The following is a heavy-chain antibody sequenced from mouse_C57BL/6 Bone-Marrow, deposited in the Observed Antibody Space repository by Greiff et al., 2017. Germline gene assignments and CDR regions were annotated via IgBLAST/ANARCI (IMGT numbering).Heavy chain of an antibody. D-gene: IGHD1-1*01. CDR3: ARSPYNYYGIRGLGPYAMDY. J-gene: IGHJ4*01. CDR1: GFNIKNTY. V-gene: IGHV14-3*01. Sequence: EVQLQQSVAELVRPGASVKLSCTASGFNIKNTYMHWVKQRPEQGLEWIGRIDPANGNTKYAPKFQGKATITADTSSNTAYLQLSSLTSEDTAIYYCARSPYNYYGIRGLGPYAMDYWGQGTSVTVSS. CDR2: IDPANGNT.